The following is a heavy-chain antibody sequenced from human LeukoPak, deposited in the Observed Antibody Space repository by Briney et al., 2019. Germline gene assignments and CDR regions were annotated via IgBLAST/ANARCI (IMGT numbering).Heavy chain of an antibody. CDR1: GGSISSYY. Sequence: SETLSLTCTVSGGSISSYYWSWLRQPPGKGLEWIGYIYTSGRTNYNPSLKSRVTISVDTSKNQFSLKLSSVTAADTAVYYCARRTRLGRYFDYWGQGTLVTVSS. CDR2: IYTSGRT. J-gene: IGHJ4*02. CDR3: ARRTRLGRYFDY. D-gene: IGHD2-2*01. V-gene: IGHV4-4*09.